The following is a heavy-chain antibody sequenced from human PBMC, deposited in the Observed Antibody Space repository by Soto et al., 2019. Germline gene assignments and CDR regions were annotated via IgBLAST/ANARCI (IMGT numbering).Heavy chain of an antibody. V-gene: IGHV5-51*01. Sequence: GESLKISCKASGYDFTSYWIGWVRQMPGRGLEWMGIIFPGDGDTKYSPPFQGQVTVSADKSITNAYLQWNSLKASDTAMYYCARGLEQTHYYLDVWGKGTTVTVSS. J-gene: IGHJ6*03. CDR1: GYDFTSYW. CDR3: ARGLEQTHYYLDV. CDR2: IFPGDGDT. D-gene: IGHD1-1*01.